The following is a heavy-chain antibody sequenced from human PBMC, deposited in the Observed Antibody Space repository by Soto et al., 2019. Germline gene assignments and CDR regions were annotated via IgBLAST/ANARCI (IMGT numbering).Heavy chain of an antibody. V-gene: IGHV4-38-2*01. CDR1: NFSISSGYY. CDR2: IYRSGTT. D-gene: IGHD1-26*01. CDR3: ARTHSGSYYSVFNY. J-gene: IGHJ4*02. Sequence: SETLSLTCVVSNFSISSGYYWRWIRQSPGKGLEWIASIYRSGTTSYNPSLKSRVTISVDPSKNQFSLMLTAVTAADTAVYYCARTHSGSYYSVFNYWGRGSLVTVSS.